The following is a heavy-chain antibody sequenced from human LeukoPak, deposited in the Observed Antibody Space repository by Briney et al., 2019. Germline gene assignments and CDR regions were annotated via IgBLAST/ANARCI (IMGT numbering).Heavy chain of an antibody. CDR2: ISYDGSNK. CDR1: GFTFSSYG. D-gene: IGHD2-2*03. J-gene: IGHJ4*02. V-gene: IGHV3-30*18. CDR3: AKDGHCSSASCYLSYIFDY. Sequence: GGSLRLSCAASGFTFSSYGMHWVRQAPGKGLEWVAVISYDGSNKYYADSVKGRFNISRDKSKNTLYLQMNSLRAGDTAVYYCAKDGHCSSASCYLSYIFDYWGQGTLVTASS.